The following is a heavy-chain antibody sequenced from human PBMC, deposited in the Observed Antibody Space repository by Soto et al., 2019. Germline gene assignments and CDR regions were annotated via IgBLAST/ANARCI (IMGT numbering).Heavy chain of an antibody. J-gene: IGHJ6*02. CDR3: ARNRGIVVVVAATPFLDGMDV. CDR2: ISGSGGST. CDR1: GFTFISYA. V-gene: IGHV3-23*01. D-gene: IGHD2-15*01. Sequence: PGGSLRLSCAASGFTFISYAMSWVRQAPGKGLEWVSAISGSGGSTYYADSVKGRFTISRDNSKNTLYLQMNSLRAEDTAVYYCARNRGIVVVVAATPFLDGMDVWGQGTTVTVSS.